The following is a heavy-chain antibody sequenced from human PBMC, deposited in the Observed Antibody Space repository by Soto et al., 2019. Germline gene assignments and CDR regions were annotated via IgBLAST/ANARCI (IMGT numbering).Heavy chain of an antibody. V-gene: IGHV4-30-2*01. J-gene: IGHJ2*01. CDR3: ARATDFDFNL. CDR1: GGSISSGGYS. CDR2: IYHSGST. D-gene: IGHD3-3*01. Sequence: QLQLQESGSGLVKPSQTLSLNSAVSGGSISSGGYSWSWIRQPPGKGLEWIGYIYHSGSTYYNPSLKSRVTISVDRSKNQFSLKLSSVTAADTAVYYCARATDFDFNLWGRGTLVTVSS.